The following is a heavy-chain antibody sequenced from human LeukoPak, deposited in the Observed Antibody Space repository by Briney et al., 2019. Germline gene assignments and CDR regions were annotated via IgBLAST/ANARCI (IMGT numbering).Heavy chain of an antibody. J-gene: IGHJ3*02. V-gene: IGHV4-39*07. D-gene: IGHD3-22*01. Sequence: SETLSLTCTVSGGSISSSSYYWGWIRQPPGKGLEWIGSIYYSGSTYYNPSLKSRVTISVDTSKNQFSLKLSSVTAADTAVYYCARENDYYDSSLVDAFDIWGQGTMVTVSS. CDR3: ARENDYYDSSLVDAFDI. CDR1: GGSISSSSYY. CDR2: IYYSGST.